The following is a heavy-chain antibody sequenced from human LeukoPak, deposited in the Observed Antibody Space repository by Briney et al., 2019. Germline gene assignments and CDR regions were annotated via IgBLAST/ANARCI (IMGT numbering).Heavy chain of an antibody. CDR1: GYTFTSYY. Sequence: ASVKVSCKASGYTFTSYYMHWVRQAPGQGLEWMGIINPSGGSTSYAQKFQGRVTMTRDTSTSTVYMELSSLRSEDTAVYYCARAGPSDIVVVPAAYPPAFDYWGQGTPVTVSS. J-gene: IGHJ4*02. CDR2: INPSGGST. CDR3: ARAGPSDIVVVPAAYPPAFDY. V-gene: IGHV1-46*01. D-gene: IGHD2-2*01.